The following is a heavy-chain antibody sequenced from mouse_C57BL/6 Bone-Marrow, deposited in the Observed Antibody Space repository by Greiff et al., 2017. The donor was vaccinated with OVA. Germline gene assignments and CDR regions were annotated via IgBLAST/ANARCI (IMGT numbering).Heavy chain of an antibody. J-gene: IGHJ2*01. CDR3: ARFFITTVVAFDY. D-gene: IGHD1-1*01. V-gene: IGHV1-64*01. CDR1: GYTFTSYW. Sequence: VQLQQSGAELVKPGASVKLSCKASGYTFTSYWMHWVKQRPGQGLEWIGMIHPNSGSTNYNEKFKSKATLTVDKSSSTAYMQLSSLTSEDSAVYYCARFFITTVVAFDYWGQGTTLTVSS. CDR2: IHPNSGST.